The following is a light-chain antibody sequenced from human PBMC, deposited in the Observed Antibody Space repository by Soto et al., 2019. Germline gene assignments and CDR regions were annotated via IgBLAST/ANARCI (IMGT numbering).Light chain of an antibody. Sequence: DIQMTQSPSTLSASVGDRVTITCRASQSISKWLAWYQQKPGKAPKVLIFDASILKSGVPSRFSGSGSGTEFTLTISSLQPDDFATYYCQQYNDYLPWTFGQGTKVEIK. CDR2: DAS. CDR3: QQYNDYLPWT. CDR1: QSISKW. V-gene: IGKV1-5*01. J-gene: IGKJ1*01.